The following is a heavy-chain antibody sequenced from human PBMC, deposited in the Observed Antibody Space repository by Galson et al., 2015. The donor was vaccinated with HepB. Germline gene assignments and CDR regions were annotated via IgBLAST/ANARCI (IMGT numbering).Heavy chain of an antibody. V-gene: IGHV3-23*01. CDR2: VSGSGGST. Sequence: SLRLSCAASGFTFSIYTMSWVWQPPAKGLEWVSSVSGSGGSTYYADSVKGRFTISRDNSENTLFLQMNSLRAEDTAVYYCAKDLGLGSGYWGQGTLVTVSS. CDR1: GFTFSIYT. CDR3: AKDLGLGSGY. D-gene: IGHD3-3*01. J-gene: IGHJ1*01.